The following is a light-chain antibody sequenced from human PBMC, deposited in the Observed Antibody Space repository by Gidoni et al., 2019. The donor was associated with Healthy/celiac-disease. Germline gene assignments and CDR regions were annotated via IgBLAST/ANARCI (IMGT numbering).Light chain of an antibody. CDR2: AAS. CDR3: LQDYNYTWT. V-gene: IGKV1-6*01. Sequence: AIQMTQSPSSLSASVGDRVTITCRASQGVRNDLGWYQQKPGKAPKLLIYAASSLQSGVPSRFSGSGSGTDFTLTISSLQPEDFATDYCLQDYNYTWTFGQGTQVEIK. CDR1: QGVRND. J-gene: IGKJ1*01.